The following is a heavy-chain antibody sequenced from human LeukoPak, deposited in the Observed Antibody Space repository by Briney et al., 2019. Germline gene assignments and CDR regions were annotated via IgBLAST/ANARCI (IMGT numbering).Heavy chain of an antibody. J-gene: IGHJ4*02. CDR3: VGGKGAGY. D-gene: IGHD6-19*01. V-gene: IGHV3-21*01. CDR2: ISSGSSYI. Sequence: GGSLRLSCAASGFTFTSYSMNWVRQAPGKGLEWVSSISSGSSYIYYADSVKGRFTISRDNAKNSLYLQMNSLRAEDTAVYYCVGGKGAGYWGQGTLVTVSS. CDR1: GFTFTSYS.